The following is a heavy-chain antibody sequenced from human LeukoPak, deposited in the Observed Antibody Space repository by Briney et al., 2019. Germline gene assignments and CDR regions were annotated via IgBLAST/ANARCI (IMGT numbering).Heavy chain of an antibody. CDR1: GFTFSTYW. Sequence: PGGSLRLSCAGSGFTFSTYWMHWVRQAPGGGLVWVSGINTDGSTTNYADSVKGGFTISRDNAKNTVYLQMSSLRAEDTAVYYCVKESGYDVDLEYWGQGALVTVSS. D-gene: IGHD5-12*01. CDR2: INTDGSTT. CDR3: VKESGYDVDLEY. J-gene: IGHJ4*02. V-gene: IGHV3-74*01.